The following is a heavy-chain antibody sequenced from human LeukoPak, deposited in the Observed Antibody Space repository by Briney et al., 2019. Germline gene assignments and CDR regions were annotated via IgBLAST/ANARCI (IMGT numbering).Heavy chain of an antibody. D-gene: IGHD4/OR15-4a*01. V-gene: IGHV3-23*01. J-gene: IGHJ4*02. CDR3: AKESGALGAPLYDY. Sequence: LTGGSLRLSCAASGFTFSSYAMSWVRQAPGKGLEWVSAIRDSGSSTHYADSVKGRFTTSRDNSKNTLFLQMNSLRAEDTAIYYCAKESGALGAPLYDYWGQGILVTGSS. CDR2: IRDSGSST. CDR1: GFTFSSYA.